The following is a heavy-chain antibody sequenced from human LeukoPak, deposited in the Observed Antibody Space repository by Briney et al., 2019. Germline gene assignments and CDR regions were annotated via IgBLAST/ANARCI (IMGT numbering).Heavy chain of an antibody. J-gene: IGHJ4*02. Sequence: SETLSLTCAVNGGSFSGYYWSWIRQPPGKGLEWIGEINHSGSTNYNPSLKSRVTISVDTSKNQFSLKLSSVTAADTAVYYCARARRGVWGSYRQLYYFDYWGQGTLVTVSS. CDR1: GGSFSGYY. CDR3: ARARRGVWGSYRQLYYFDY. D-gene: IGHD3-16*02. CDR2: INHSGST. V-gene: IGHV4-34*01.